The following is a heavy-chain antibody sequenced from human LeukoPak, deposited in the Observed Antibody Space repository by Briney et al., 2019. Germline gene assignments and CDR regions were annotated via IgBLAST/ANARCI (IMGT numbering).Heavy chain of an antibody. Sequence: PSETLSLTCTVSGXSIRSYYGSWIRQPPGKGLEWIGYIYYSGSTNYNPSLKSRVSISVDTSKNQFSLKLSSVTAADTAVYYCARTGSTVTMLYPFDHWGQGTLVTVSS. CDR1: GXSIRSYY. CDR3: ARTGSTVTMLYPFDH. CDR2: IYYSGST. J-gene: IGHJ4*02. V-gene: IGHV4-59*01. D-gene: IGHD4-17*01.